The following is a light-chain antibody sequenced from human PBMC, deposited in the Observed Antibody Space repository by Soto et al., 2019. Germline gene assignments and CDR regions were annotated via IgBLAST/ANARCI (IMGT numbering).Light chain of an antibody. CDR1: SSDVGGYNY. J-gene: IGLJ2*01. CDR3: SVSTSSSTRV. CDR2: DVS. Sequence: QSALTQPASVSGSPGQSITISCTGTSSDVGGYNYVSWYQQHPGKAPKLMIYDVSNQPSGVSNRFSGSNSGNTASLTISWLPAEDEAVYYCSVSTSSSTRVFGGGTKLTVL. V-gene: IGLV2-14*01.